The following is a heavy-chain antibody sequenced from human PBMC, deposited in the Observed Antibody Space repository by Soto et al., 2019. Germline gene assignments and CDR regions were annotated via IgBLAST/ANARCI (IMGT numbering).Heavy chain of an antibody. CDR2: ISGSGGST. CDR3: ANMVIRGFVFDY. D-gene: IGHD3-22*01. V-gene: IGHV3-23*01. CDR1: GFTFSSYA. J-gene: IGHJ4*02. Sequence: PGGSLRLSCAASGFTFSSYAMSWVRQAPGKGLEWVSAISGSGGSTYYADSVKGRFTISRDNSKNTLYLQMNSLRAEDTAVYYCANMVIRGFVFDYWGQGTLVTVSS.